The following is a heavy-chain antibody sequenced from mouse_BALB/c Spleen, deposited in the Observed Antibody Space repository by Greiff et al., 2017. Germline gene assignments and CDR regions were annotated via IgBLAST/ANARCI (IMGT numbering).Heavy chain of an antibody. CDR2: ISSGGST. V-gene: IGHV5-6-5*01. Sequence: EVHLVESGGGLVKPGGSLKLSCAASGFTFSSYAMSWVRQTPEKRLEWVASISSGGSTYYPDSVKGRFTISRDNARNILYLQMSSLRSEDTAMYYCAKPSYYGSSYYFDYWGQGTTLTVSS. CDR1: GFTFSSYA. CDR3: AKPSYYGSSYYFDY. D-gene: IGHD1-1*01. J-gene: IGHJ2*01.